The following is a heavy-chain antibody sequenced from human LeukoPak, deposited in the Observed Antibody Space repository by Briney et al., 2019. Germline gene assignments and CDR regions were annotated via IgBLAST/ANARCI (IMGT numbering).Heavy chain of an antibody. V-gene: IGHV3-30*04. J-gene: IGHJ5*02. Sequence: GGSLRLSCAASGFTFSSDAMHWVRQAPGKGLEWVAVISYDGSNKYYADSVKGRFTISRDNSKNTLYLQMNSLRAEDTAVYYCARAEKSNWFDPWGQGTLVTVSS. CDR1: GFTFSSDA. CDR2: ISYDGSNK. CDR3: ARAEKSNWFDP.